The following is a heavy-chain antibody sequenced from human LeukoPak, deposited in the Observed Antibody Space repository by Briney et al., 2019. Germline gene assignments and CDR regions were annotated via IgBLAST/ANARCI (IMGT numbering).Heavy chain of an antibody. J-gene: IGHJ4*02. V-gene: IGHV1-8*01. CDR3: TRGSLSGSSRDY. CDR2: MNPNTGDT. Sequence: GASVKVSCKASGYTFTGDDINWVRQATGQGLEWMGWMNPNTGDTGYAQKFQGRVTMTRNSSIDTAYMELSGLRSEDTAVYYCTRGSLSGSSRDYWGQGTLLTVSS. CDR1: GYTFTGDD. D-gene: IGHD1-26*01.